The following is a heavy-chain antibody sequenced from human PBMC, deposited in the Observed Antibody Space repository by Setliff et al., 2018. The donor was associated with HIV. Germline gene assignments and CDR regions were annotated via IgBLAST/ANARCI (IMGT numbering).Heavy chain of an antibody. V-gene: IGHV4-61*02. CDR3: GRETGYSPSRYYYYGMDV. J-gene: IGHJ6*02. Sequence: PSETLSLTCTVSGASVSTDGYYWSWIRQPAGKGLEWLGRIYANGYTNYNPSLYSQVTVSLDTSKNQFSLNLNSVTAADTAVYYCGRETGYSPSRYYYYGMDVWGQGTTVTVS. CDR1: GASVSTDGYY. CDR2: IYANGYT. D-gene: IGHD3-9*01.